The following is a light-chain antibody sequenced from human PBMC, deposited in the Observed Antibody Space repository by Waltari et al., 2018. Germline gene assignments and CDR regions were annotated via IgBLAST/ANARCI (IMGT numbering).Light chain of an antibody. V-gene: IGLV2-14*01. CDR3: ISYTSSGTYV. Sequence: QSALTQPASVSGSPGQAIAFSCTGTSSDVGGYNYVLWYQQPPGKAPKLMIYDVTKRPSGISNRFSGSKSGYTASLTISGLQAEDEADYYCISYTSSGTYVFGTGTKVTVL. J-gene: IGLJ1*01. CDR2: DVT. CDR1: SSDVGGYNY.